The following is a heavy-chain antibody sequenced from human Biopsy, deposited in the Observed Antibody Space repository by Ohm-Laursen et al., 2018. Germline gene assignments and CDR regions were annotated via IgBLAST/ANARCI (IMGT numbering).Heavy chain of an antibody. Sequence: SQTLSLTCSVSGGSIISYYWTWIRQPPGKGLEWIGHVYNGGIINYNPSLKSRVTISKDTSKNQFSLQVNSVTAADTAVYYCARTPRDSFWSGSYKRGLWFDPWGQGTLVTVSS. D-gene: IGHD3-3*01. V-gene: IGHV4-59*01. CDR3: ARTPRDSFWSGSYKRGLWFDP. CDR2: VYNGGII. J-gene: IGHJ5*02. CDR1: GGSIISYY.